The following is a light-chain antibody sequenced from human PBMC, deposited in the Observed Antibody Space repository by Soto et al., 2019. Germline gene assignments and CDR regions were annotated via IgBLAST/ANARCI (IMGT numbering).Light chain of an antibody. Sequence: AIQLTESPSSLSASVGDRVTITCRTSQDIRGALAWYQQKPGKAPKFLIFDVSTLQSGVPSRFSGSGSGTDFTLTISSLQPEDFGTSYCRQFNTYPIAFGQGTRLEIK. CDR1: QDIRGA. V-gene: IGKV1-13*02. J-gene: IGKJ5*01. CDR3: RQFNTYPIA. CDR2: DVS.